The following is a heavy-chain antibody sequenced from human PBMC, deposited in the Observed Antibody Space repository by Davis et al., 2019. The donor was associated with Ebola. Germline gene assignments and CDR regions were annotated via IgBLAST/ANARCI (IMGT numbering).Heavy chain of an antibody. J-gene: IGHJ4*02. V-gene: IGHV3-23*01. Sequence: GESLKISCAASGFTFSDYSMYWVRQAPGKGLEWVSHIGASSDHISYADSVKGRFTISRDNSKNTLSLQMDSLRADDTAVYYCAKSFLITGSHMSEFRGVDYWGQGTVVTVSS. CDR2: IGASSDHI. CDR1: GFTFSDYS. D-gene: IGHD2-8*02. CDR3: AKSFLITGSHMSEFRGVDY.